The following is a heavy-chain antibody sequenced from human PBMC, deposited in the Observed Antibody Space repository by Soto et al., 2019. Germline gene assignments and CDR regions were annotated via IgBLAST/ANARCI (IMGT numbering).Heavy chain of an antibody. Sequence: QVQLQQWGAGLLKPSETLSLTCAVSGGSFSGYYWSWIRQPPGKGLEWIVEINHSGSTNYNPSLKSRVTISEDTSKNQFSLKLSSVTAADTAVYDCARVSPGSRWTVYYYYGMDVWGQGTTVTVSS. CDR2: INHSGST. CDR1: GGSFSGYY. V-gene: IGHV4-34*01. CDR3: ARVSPGSRWTVYYYYGMDV. D-gene: IGHD6-13*01. J-gene: IGHJ6*02.